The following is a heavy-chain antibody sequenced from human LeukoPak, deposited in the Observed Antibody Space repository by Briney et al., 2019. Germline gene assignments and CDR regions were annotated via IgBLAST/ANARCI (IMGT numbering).Heavy chain of an antibody. J-gene: IGHJ5*02. CDR2: INPNSGGT. V-gene: IGHV1-2*02. CDR3: ARENSYGPNWFDP. CDR1: GYTFTGYH. D-gene: IGHD5-18*01. Sequence: GASVKVSCKASGYTFTGYHMHWVRQAPGQGLEWMGWINPNSGGTNYAQKFQGRVTMTRDTSISTAHMELSRLRSDDTAMYYCARENSYGPNWFDPWGQGTLVTVSS.